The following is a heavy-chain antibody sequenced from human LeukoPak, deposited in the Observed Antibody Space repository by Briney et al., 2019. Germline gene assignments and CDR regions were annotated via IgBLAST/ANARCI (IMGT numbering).Heavy chain of an antibody. CDR3: ARGSGSYYDAFDI. D-gene: IGHD3-10*01. Sequence: GGSLRLSCAASGFTFSSYWMTWARQVPGKGLEWVANINKDGSERNYADSLKGRFTISRDNSKNTLYLQMGSLRPEDMAVYYCARGSGSYYDAFDIWGQGTMVTVSS. CDR1: GFTFSSYW. CDR2: INKDGSER. J-gene: IGHJ3*02. V-gene: IGHV3-7*04.